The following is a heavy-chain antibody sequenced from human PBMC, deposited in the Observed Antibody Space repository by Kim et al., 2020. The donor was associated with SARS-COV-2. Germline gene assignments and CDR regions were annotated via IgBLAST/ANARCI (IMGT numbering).Heavy chain of an antibody. CDR3: ARDLTNTGSYDH. J-gene: IGHJ4*02. CDR2: IDLTGNTV. V-gene: IGHV3-11*01. CDR1: GFALNDYF. Sequence: GGSLRLSCLASGFALNDYFMSWIRQAPGKGLEWVAYIDLTGNTVYHAASVRGRFTISKDNARNTLYLQMNSLRDDDTAVYFCARDLTNTGSYDHWGQGT. D-gene: IGHD1-26*01.